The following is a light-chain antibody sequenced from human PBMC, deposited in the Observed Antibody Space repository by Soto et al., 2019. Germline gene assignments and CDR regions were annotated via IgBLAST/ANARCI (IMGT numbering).Light chain of an antibody. CDR2: GDN. CDR1: RSNIGSNT. J-gene: IGLJ1*01. V-gene: IGLV1-44*01. CDR3: ATWDDSLNGYV. Sequence: QSVLTQPPSASETPGQRVTISFSGSRSNIGSNTVNWYQQLPGTAPKLLIYGDNQRPSGVPDRFSGSKSGTSASLAISGLQSEDEADYYCATWDDSLNGYVFGTGTKVTVL.